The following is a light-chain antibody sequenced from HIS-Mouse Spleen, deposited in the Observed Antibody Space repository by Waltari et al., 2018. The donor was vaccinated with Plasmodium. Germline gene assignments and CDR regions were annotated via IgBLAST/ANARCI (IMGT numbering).Light chain of an antibody. V-gene: IGLV3-1*01. CDR3: QAWDSSTDYV. J-gene: IGLJ1*01. CDR2: QDG. CDR1: KLGAKY. Sequence: SYELTQPPSVSVSPGQTASITCSGDKLGAKYACWYQQKPGQSPVMVIYQDGKRPTRIPGRFAGSNSGNTATLAISGTQAMDEADYYCQAWDSSTDYVFGTGTKVTGL.